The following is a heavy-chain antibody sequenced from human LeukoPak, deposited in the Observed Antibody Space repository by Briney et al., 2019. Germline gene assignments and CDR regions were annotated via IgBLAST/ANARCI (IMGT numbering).Heavy chain of an antibody. V-gene: IGHV4-38-2*02. Sequence: SETLSLTCTVSGYSISNGYYWGWIRQPPGKGLEWVGSIYHRGSTYYNPSLRSRVAISLDRSKKKFSLKLTSVTAADTAVYFCARGAEYYAIWRGYAGYSDYWGQGISVTVSS. CDR2: IYHRGST. CDR1: GYSISNGYY. D-gene: IGHD3-3*01. CDR3: ARGAEYYAIWRGYAGYSDY. J-gene: IGHJ4*02.